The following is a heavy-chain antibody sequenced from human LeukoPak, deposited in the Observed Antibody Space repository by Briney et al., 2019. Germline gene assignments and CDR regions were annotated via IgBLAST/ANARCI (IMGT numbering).Heavy chain of an antibody. CDR3: ASLAYYDFWSGPY. Sequence: SETLSLTCAVYGGSFGGYYWSWIRQPPGKGLEWIGEINHSGSTNYNPSLKSRVTISVDTSKNQFSLKLSSVTAADTAVYYCASLAYYDFWSGPYWGQGTLVTVSS. CDR2: INHSGST. CDR1: GGSFGGYY. J-gene: IGHJ4*02. D-gene: IGHD3-3*01. V-gene: IGHV4-34*01.